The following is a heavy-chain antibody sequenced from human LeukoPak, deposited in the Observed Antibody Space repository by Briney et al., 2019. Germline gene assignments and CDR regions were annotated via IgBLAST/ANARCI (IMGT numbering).Heavy chain of an antibody. CDR3: YRNFDMKRFDP. J-gene: IGHJ5*02. CDR1: GYTFTGYY. D-gene: IGHD3-9*01. CDR2: INTDSGFT. V-gene: IGHV1-2*02. Sequence: AVKVSCKSSGYTFTGYYMNWVRQAPGQGLEWMGWINTDSGFTKYAQKFHVRVTITSDTSNTTVYMDLTRLTSDDTAGYHCYRNFDMKRFDPWGEGSLV.